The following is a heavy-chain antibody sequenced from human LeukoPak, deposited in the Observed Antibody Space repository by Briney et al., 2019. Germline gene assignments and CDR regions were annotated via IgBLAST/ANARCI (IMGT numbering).Heavy chain of an antibody. J-gene: IGHJ6*03. Sequence: SSETLSLTCAVYGGSFSGYYWSWIRQPPGKGLEWIGEINHSGSTNYNPSLKSRVTISVDTSKNQFSLKLSSVTAADTAVYYCARGGDSSGWSTNYYYYMDVWGKGTTVTVSS. V-gene: IGHV4-34*01. D-gene: IGHD6-19*01. CDR1: GGSFSGYY. CDR3: ARGGDSSGWSTNYYYYMDV. CDR2: INHSGST.